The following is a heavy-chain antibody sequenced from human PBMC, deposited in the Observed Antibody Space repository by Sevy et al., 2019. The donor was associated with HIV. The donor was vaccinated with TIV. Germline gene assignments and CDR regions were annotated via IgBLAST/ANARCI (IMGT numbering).Heavy chain of an antibody. CDR1: GFTFSSYD. CDR3: GRGNNLGELGYWFDP. V-gene: IGHV3-13*01. D-gene: IGHD3-10*01. J-gene: IGHJ5*02. CDR2: IGIAGDT. Sequence: GGSLRLSCAASGFTFSSYDMHWVRQVTGQGLEWVSGIGIAGDTYYPGSVKGRFTISRENARNSLDLQMNSLRAGDTAVYYCGRGNNLGELGYWFDPWGQGTLVTVSS.